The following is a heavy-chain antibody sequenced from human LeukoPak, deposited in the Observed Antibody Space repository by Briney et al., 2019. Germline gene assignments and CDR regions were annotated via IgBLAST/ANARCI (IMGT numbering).Heavy chain of an antibody. CDR1: GGSFSGYY. CDR3: ARDGLAAAGTNY. CDR2: INHSGST. D-gene: IGHD6-13*01. V-gene: IGHV4-34*01. J-gene: IGHJ4*02. Sequence: SETLSLTCAVYGGSFSGYYWSWIRQPPGKGLEWIGEINHSGSTNYNPSLKSRVTISVDTSKNQFSLKLSSVTAADTAVYYCARDGLAAAGTNYWGQGTLVTVSS.